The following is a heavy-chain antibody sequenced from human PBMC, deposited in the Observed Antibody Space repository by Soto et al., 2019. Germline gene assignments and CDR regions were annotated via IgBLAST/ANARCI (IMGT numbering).Heavy chain of an antibody. CDR3: ARDQGTAMVNYGMDV. CDR1: GGTFSSYA. CDR2: IIPIFGTA. D-gene: IGHD5-18*01. Sequence: QVQLVQSGAEVKKPGSSVKVSCKASGGTFSSYAISWVRQAPGXGXXXMGGIIPIFGTANYAQKFQGRVTITADESTSTAYMELSSLRSEDTAVYYCARDQGTAMVNYGMDVWGQGTTVTVSS. J-gene: IGHJ6*02. V-gene: IGHV1-69*01.